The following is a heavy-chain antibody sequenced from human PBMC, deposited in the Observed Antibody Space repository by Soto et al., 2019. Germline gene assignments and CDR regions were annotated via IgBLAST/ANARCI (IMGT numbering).Heavy chain of an antibody. CDR2: ISSSSTYI. J-gene: IGHJ1*01. CDR3: ARGWLRDPWKH. D-gene: IGHD5-12*01. V-gene: IGHV3-21*01. Sequence: EVQLVESGGGLVKPGGSLKLSCAASGFTFSTYNMNWVRQAPGEGLEWVSSISSSSTYIYYADSVKGRLTISRDNAKNSLYLQMNSLRAEDTAVYNCARGWLRDPWKHWGQGTLVTVSS. CDR1: GFTFSTYN.